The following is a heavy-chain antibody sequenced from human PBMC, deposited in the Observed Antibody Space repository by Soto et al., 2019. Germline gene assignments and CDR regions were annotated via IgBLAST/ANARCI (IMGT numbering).Heavy chain of an antibody. CDR1: GFTFSSYG. CDR3: AKSQDYRYSYGYGIRGGVDY. CDR2: ISYDGSNK. J-gene: IGHJ4*02. V-gene: IGHV3-30*18. Sequence: QVQLVESGGGVVQPERSLRLSCAASGFTFSSYGMHWVRQAPGKGLEWVAVISYDGSNKYYADSVKGRFTISRDNSKNTLYLQMNSLRAEDTAVYYCAKSQDYRYSYGYGIRGGVDYWGQGTLVTVSS. D-gene: IGHD5-18*01.